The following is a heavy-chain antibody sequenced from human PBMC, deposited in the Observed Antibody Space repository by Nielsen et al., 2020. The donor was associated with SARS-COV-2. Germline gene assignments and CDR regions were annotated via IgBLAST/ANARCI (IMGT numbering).Heavy chain of an antibody. J-gene: IGHJ6*03. V-gene: IGHV3-11*06. CDR2: ISSSSSYT. D-gene: IGHD2-2*01. CDR3: ARTPYCSSTSCYLWADYYYYYYMDV. Sequence: WIRQPPGKGLEWVSYISSSSSYTNYADSVKGRFTISRDNAKNSLYLQMNSLRAEDTAVYYCARTPYCSSTSCYLWADYYYYYYMDVWGKGTTVTVSS.